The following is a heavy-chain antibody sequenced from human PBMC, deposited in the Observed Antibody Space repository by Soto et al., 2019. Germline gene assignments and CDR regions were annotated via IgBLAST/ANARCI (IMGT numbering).Heavy chain of an antibody. D-gene: IGHD6-13*01. CDR1: GFTFSSHS. CDR3: ARSPAAEYSSSWGYNWFDP. J-gene: IGHJ5*02. V-gene: IGHV3-48*01. CDR2: ISGSGATK. Sequence: GSLRLSCAASGFTFSSHSINWVRQAPGKGLEWVSYISGSGATKYYADSVKGRFTISRDNARNSLYLQMSSLTAADTAVYYCARSPAAEYSSSWGYNWFDPWGQGTLVTVSS.